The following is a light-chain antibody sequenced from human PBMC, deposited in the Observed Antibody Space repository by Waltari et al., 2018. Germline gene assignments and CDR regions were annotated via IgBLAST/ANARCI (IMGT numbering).Light chain of an antibody. J-gene: IGLJ3*02. CDR2: EVT. CDR3: CSFAASNTFL. CDR1: SSDVGSYNL. Sequence: QSVLPQPASVSGSPGQSITIPCTGTSSDVGSYNLVHWYQQHPGKAPKLMIYEVTKRPSGVSSRFSGSKSGNTASLTISGLQAEDEADYFCCSFAASNTFLFGGGTRVTVL. V-gene: IGLV2-23*02.